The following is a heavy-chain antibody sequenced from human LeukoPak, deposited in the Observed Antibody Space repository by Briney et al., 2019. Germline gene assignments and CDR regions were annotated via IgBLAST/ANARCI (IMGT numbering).Heavy chain of an antibody. V-gene: IGHV1-18*04. D-gene: IGHD3-10*01. Sequence: ASVKVSCKASGYTFTSYGISWVRRAPGQGLEWMGWISAYNGNTNYAQKLQGRVTMTTDTSTSTAYMELRSLRSDDTAVYYCARDAYYGSGSYYPSPWGQGTLVTVSS. CDR3: ARDAYYGSGSYYPSP. CDR2: ISAYNGNT. J-gene: IGHJ5*02. CDR1: GYTFTSYG.